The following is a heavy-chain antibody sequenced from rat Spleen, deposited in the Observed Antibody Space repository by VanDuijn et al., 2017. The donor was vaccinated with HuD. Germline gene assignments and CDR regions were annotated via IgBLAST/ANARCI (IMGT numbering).Heavy chain of an antibody. CDR1: GFTFNYYW. CDR3: ATRHDYFDY. V-gene: IGHV5-31*01. Sequence: EVQLAESGGGLVQPGRSLKLSCITSGFTFNYYWMTWIRQAPGKGLEWVASISYDGRSTYYRDSVKGRFTISRDIAKSTLYLQMDSLRSEDTATYYCATRHDYFDYWGPGVMVTVSS. J-gene: IGHJ2*01. CDR2: ISYDGRST.